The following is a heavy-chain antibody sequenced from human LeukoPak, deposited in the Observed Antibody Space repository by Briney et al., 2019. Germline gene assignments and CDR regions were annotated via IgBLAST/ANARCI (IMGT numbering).Heavy chain of an antibody. Sequence: GASVKVSCTASGYTFTSYGINWVRQAPGQGLEWMGWISGYNGHTNYVQKMQGRVTMTKDTSTNTAYMELRSLRSDDTAVYYCARGPGIAVAGVFDYWGQGSLVTVSS. CDR1: GYTFTSYG. D-gene: IGHD6-19*01. J-gene: IGHJ4*02. V-gene: IGHV1-18*04. CDR3: ARGPGIAVAGVFDY. CDR2: ISGYNGHT.